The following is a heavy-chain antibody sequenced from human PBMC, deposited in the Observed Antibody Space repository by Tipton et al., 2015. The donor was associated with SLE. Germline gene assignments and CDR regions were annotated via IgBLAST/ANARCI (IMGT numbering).Heavy chain of an antibody. CDR2: ISHDGKNE. Sequence: RPLRLSCAASGFSFNSFGLHWVRLAPGKGLEWVAVISHDGKNENYADSVKGRITVSRDNSKNTVSLVMNSLRAEDTAIYYCARERVFSISHWYLDYWGQGNLVIVSS. V-gene: IGHV3-30*04. D-gene: IGHD3-3*02. CDR3: ARERVFSISHWYLDY. CDR1: GFSFNSFG. J-gene: IGHJ4*02.